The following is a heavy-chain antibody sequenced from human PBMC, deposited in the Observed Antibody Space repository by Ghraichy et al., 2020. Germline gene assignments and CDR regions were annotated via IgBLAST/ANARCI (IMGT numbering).Heavy chain of an antibody. J-gene: IGHJ4*02. CDR2: INSDGSSI. CDR1: GFTFSTYW. CDR3: ARAFDC. V-gene: IGHV3-74*01. Sequence: LSLTCAASGFTFSTYWMHWVRQAPGKGLEWVSRINSDGSSINYADSVKGRFSISRDNAKNTLYLQMNSLGADDTDVYFCARAFDCWGQGVLVTVSS.